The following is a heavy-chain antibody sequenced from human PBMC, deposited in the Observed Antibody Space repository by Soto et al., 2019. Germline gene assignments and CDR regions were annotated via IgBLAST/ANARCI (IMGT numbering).Heavy chain of an antibody. V-gene: IGHV3-11*01. CDR3: AGAVSGDYVPIGMDV. CDR1: GFTFSDYY. J-gene: IGHJ6*02. D-gene: IGHD4-17*01. CDR2: ISSSGSTI. Sequence: QVQLVESGGGLVKPGGSLRLSCAASGFTFSDYYMGWIRQAPGKGLEWVSYISSSGSTIYYADSVKGRFTISRDNAKNSLYLQRNSLRVEDTAVYYCAGAVSGDYVPIGMDVWGQGTTVTVSS.